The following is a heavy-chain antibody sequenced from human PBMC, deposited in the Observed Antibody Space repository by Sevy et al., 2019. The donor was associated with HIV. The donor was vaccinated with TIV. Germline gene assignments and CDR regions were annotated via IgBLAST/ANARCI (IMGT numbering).Heavy chain of an antibody. D-gene: IGHD2-2*01. V-gene: IGHV3-7*01. Sequence: GGSLRLSCAASGFTFSSYWMSWVRQAPGKGLEWVANIKQDGSEKYYVDSVKGRFTISRDNAKNSLYLHMSSLRAEDTVGYSCAGGEGYCSSTSCYPYYYGMDVWGQGTTVTVSS. CDR2: IKQDGSEK. CDR3: AGGEGYCSSTSCYPYYYGMDV. CDR1: GFTFSSYW. J-gene: IGHJ6*02.